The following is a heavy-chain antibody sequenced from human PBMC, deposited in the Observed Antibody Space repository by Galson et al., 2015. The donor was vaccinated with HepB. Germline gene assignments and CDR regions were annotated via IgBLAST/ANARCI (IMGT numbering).Heavy chain of an antibody. CDR1: GGSISSGDYY. V-gene: IGHV4-30-4*01. CDR3: ASGDSGLRTGGDWFDP. J-gene: IGHJ5*02. D-gene: IGHD5-12*01. Sequence: TLSLTCTVSGGSISSGDYYWSWIRQPPGKGLEWIGYIYYSGSTYYNPSLKSRVTISVDTSKNQFSLKLSSVTAADTAVYYCASGDSGLRTGGDWFDPWGQGTLVTVSS. CDR2: IYYSGST.